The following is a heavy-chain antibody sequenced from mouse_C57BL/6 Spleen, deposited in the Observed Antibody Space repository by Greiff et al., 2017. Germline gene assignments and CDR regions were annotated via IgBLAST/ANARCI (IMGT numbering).Heavy chain of an antibody. Sequence: EVKLLESGGGLVKPGGSLKLSCAASGFTFSSYAMSWVRQTPEKRLEWVATISDGGSYTYYPDNVKGRFTISRDNAKNNLYLQMSHLKSEDTAMYYCARDDGGVGTWFAYWGQGTLVTVSA. J-gene: IGHJ3*01. V-gene: IGHV5-4*01. CDR2: ISDGGSYT. CDR1: GFTFSSYA. CDR3: ARDDGGVGTWFAY. D-gene: IGHD4-1*01.